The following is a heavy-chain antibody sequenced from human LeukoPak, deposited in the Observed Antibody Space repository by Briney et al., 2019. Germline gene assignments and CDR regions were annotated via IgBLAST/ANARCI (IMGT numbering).Heavy chain of an antibody. D-gene: IGHD6-19*01. V-gene: IGHV4-59*01. CDR1: GDSISGYY. Sequence: SETLSLTCTVSGDSISGYYWSWIRQPPGKGLEWIGNVYYSGSTNYNPSLKSRVTISVDTSKNQFSLKLSSVTAADTAVYYCASGGDPYSSGWYGSDYWGQGTLVTVSS. J-gene: IGHJ4*02. CDR3: ASGGDPYSSGWYGSDY. CDR2: VYYSGST.